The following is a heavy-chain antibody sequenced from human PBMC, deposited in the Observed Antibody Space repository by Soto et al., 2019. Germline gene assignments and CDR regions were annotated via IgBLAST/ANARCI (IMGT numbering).Heavy chain of an antibody. D-gene: IGHD3-10*01. CDR2: ISAYKTNI. CDR1: GYTFPNYG. CDR3: ARDLDGSGAYYTDF. J-gene: IGHJ4*02. Sequence: ASVKVSCKASGYTFPNYGITWVRQAPGQGLEWMGWISAYKTNIKYARKFQGRVTLTTDTSTSTAYMELRSLRSDDTAIYYCARDLDGSGAYYTDFWGQGTLVTVSS. V-gene: IGHV1-18*01.